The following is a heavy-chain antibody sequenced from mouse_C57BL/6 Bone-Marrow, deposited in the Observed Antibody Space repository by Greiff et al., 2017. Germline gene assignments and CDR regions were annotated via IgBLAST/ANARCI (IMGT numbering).Heavy chain of an antibody. Sequence: VQLQQSGAELVRPGASVKLSCTASGFNIKDDYMHWVKQRPEQGLEWIGWIDPENGDTEYASKFQGKATITADTSSNTAYLQLSSLTSEDTAVYYCTTGSLYYYAVDYGGQGTSVTVSS. CDR1: GFNIKDDY. J-gene: IGHJ4*01. CDR2: IDPENGDT. V-gene: IGHV14-4*01. D-gene: IGHD6-5*01. CDR3: TTGSLYYYAVDY.